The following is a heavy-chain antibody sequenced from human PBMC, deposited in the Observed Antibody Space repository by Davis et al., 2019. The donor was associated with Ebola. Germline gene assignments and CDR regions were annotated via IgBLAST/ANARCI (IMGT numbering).Heavy chain of an antibody. V-gene: IGHV4-39*01. CDR1: GGSISSSSYY. D-gene: IGHD3-3*01. J-gene: IGHJ4*02. CDR3: ASPRADFWSTNSFDY. CDR2: IYYSGST. Sequence: MPSETLSLTCTVSGGSISSSSYYWGWIRQPPGKGLEWIGSIYYSGSTYYNPSLKSRVTISVDTSKNQFSLKLSSVTAADTAVYYCASPRADFWSTNSFDYWGQGTLVTVSS.